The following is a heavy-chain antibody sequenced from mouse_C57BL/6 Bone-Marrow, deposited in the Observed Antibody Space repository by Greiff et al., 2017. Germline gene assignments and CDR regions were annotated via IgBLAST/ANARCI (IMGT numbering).Heavy chain of an antibody. Sequence: QVQLQQSGAELARPGASVKMSCKASGYTFTSYTMHWVKQRPGQGLEWIGYINPSSGYTKYNQKFKDKATLTADKSSSTAYMQLSSLTSEDSSVYYCARRSGNYAWFAYWGQGTLVTVSA. J-gene: IGHJ3*01. D-gene: IGHD2-1*01. V-gene: IGHV1-4*01. CDR1: GYTFTSYT. CDR3: ARRSGNYAWFAY. CDR2: INPSSGYT.